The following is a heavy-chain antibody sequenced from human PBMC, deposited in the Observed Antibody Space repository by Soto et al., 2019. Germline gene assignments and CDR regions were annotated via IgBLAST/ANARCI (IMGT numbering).Heavy chain of an antibody. CDR1: GFTFSSYW. J-gene: IGHJ6*02. Sequence: GGSLRVSCAASGFTFSSYWMHWVRQAPWKGMMWISRLNSGGTTANYAVSVSGRFTISRDNAKNTLYLQLNSLSDEDTAVYYFARGVAGYYAVDVWGQGTTVTVSS. CDR3: ARGVAGYYAVDV. V-gene: IGHV3-74*01. D-gene: IGHD6-19*01. CDR2: LNSGGTTA.